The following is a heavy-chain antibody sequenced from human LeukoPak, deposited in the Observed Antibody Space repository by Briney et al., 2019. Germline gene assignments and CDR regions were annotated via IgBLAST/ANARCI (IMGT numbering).Heavy chain of an antibody. V-gene: IGHV1-18*01. CDR2: ISAYNGNT. CDR3: ARDGSIAGIAVAGTIWFDP. D-gene: IGHD6-19*01. J-gene: IGHJ5*02. CDR1: GYTFTNYG. Sequence: ASVTVSFKASGYTFTNYGIRWVRPAPGQGLEWVGWISAYNGNTNYAQKLQGRVTMTTDTSTSTAYMELRSLRSDDTAVYYCARDGSIAGIAVAGTIWFDPWGQGTLVTVSS.